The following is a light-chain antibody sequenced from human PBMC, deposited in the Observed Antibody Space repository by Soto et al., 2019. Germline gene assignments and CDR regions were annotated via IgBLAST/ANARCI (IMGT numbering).Light chain of an antibody. V-gene: IGKV3D-15*01. CDR1: QSVNNY. CDR3: QQYNNWPLT. Sequence: EMVLRQSAATLSLSPGERSTPSCRASQSVNNYLAWFQQIPGQAPRLLIYDASTRATGVPARFSGSGSGTEFTLTFTSLQSEDFAVYCCQQYNNWPLTFGPGTRLEIK. CDR2: DAS. J-gene: IGKJ5*01.